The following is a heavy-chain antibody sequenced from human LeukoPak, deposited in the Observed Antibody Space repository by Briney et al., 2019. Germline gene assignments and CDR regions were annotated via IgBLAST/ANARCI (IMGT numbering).Heavy chain of an antibody. CDR2: ISSSGRIT. Sequence: PGGSLRLSCAASGFTFSDSHMTWIRQAPGKGLEWVSYISSSGRITYYADSVKGRVTISRDNAKNSLYLQMNSLRAEDTAMYYCARDRPGTVTTFDYWGQGTLVTVSS. J-gene: IGHJ4*02. V-gene: IGHV3-11*04. CDR3: ARDRPGTVTTFDY. D-gene: IGHD4-17*01. CDR1: GFTFSDSH.